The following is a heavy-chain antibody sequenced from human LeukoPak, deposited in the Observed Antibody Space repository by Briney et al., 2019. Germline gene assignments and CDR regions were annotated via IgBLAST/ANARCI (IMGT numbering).Heavy chain of an antibody. D-gene: IGHD3-10*01. J-gene: IGHJ3*02. CDR3: ARDIMVRGVEKDDAFDI. V-gene: IGHV4-34*01. CDR2: IYHSGST. Sequence: SETLSLTCAVYGGSFSGYYWSWIRQPPGKGPEWIGEIYHSGSTNYNPSLKSRVTISVDKSKNQFSLKLSSVTAADTAVYYCARDIMVRGVEKDDAFDIWGQGTMVTVSS. CDR1: GGSFSGYY.